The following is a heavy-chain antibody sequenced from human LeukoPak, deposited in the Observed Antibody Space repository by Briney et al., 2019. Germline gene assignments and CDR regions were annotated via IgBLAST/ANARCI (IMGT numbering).Heavy chain of an antibody. Sequence: SQTLSLTCAVSGGSISSGGYSWSWIRQPPGKGLEWIGYIYHSGSTYYNPSLKSRVTISVDRSKNQFSLKLSSVTAADTAVYYCARVRRGFGEFYYGMDVWGQGTTVTVSS. CDR1: GGSISSGGYS. J-gene: IGHJ6*02. V-gene: IGHV4-30-2*01. CDR2: IYHSGST. D-gene: IGHD3-10*01. CDR3: ARVRRGFGEFYYGMDV.